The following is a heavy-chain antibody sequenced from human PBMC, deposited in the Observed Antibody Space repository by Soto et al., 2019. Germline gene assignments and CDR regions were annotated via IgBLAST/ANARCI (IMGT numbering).Heavy chain of an antibody. Sequence: QVQLVQSGAEVKKPGASVKVSCKASGYTFTSYGISWVRQAPGQGLEWMGWISAYNGNTKYAQKLQGRVTMTTDTCPSTAYMELRSRRSDDTAVYFCATGGDYPSPFYYYCGMDVWGQGTTVTVSS. CDR1: GYTFTSYG. J-gene: IGHJ6*02. CDR3: ATGGDYPSPFYYYCGMDV. CDR2: ISAYNGNT. V-gene: IGHV1-18*01. D-gene: IGHD4-17*01.